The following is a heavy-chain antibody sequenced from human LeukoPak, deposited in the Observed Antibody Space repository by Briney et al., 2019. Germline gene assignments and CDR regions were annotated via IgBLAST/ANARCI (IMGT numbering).Heavy chain of an antibody. D-gene: IGHD3-16*02. CDR3: ARDVISGYFDY. CDR1: GNSISSGDY. V-gene: IGHV4-38-2*02. Sequence: SETLSLTCAVSGNSISSGDYWGWIRQPPGKGLEWIGSIYHSGSTYYNPSLKSRVTISVDTSKNQFSLKLSSVTAADTAVYYCARDVISGYFDYWGQGTLVTVSS. CDR2: IYHSGST. J-gene: IGHJ4*02.